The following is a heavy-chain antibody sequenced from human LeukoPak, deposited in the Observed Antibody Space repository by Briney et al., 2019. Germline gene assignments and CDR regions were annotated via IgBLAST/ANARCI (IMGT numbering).Heavy chain of an antibody. D-gene: IGHD1-1*01. CDR1: GYTFTNHG. CDR2: ISVFNGNT. J-gene: IGHJ4*02. V-gene: IGHV1-18*01. Sequence: ASVKVSCKTSGYTFTNHGITWVRQAPGQGLEWMGWISVFNGNTNYAQKFQGRVTVTTDTSTSTAYMELRSLRSDDTAVYYCARVSGTTLDYFDYWGQGTLVIVSS. CDR3: ARVSGTTLDYFDY.